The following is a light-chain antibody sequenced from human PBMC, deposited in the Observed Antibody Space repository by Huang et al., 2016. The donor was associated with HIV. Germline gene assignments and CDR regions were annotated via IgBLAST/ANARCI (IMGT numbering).Light chain of an antibody. CDR2: GAS. V-gene: IGKV3-20*01. CDR1: QSVSSSY. CDR3: QQYGSSPLT. Sequence: EIVLTQSPGTLSLSPGERAPLSCRASQSVSSSYLAWYQQKPGQAPRLLIDGASSRATGIPDRFSGSGSGTDFTLTISRLEPEDFAVYYCQQYGSSPLTFGGGTKVEIK. J-gene: IGKJ4*01.